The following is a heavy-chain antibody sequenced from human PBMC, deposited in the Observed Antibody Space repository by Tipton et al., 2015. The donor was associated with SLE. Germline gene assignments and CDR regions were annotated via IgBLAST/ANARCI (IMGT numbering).Heavy chain of an antibody. D-gene: IGHD3-10*01. CDR2: ISYDGSNK. CDR1: GFTFSSYA. Sequence: SLRLSCAASGFTFSSYAMHWVRQAPGKGLEWVAVISYDGSNKYYADSVKGRFTISRDNSKNTLYLQMNSLRAEDTAVYYCARDEGTMVQGGSGSYSDYWGQGTLVTVSS. CDR3: ARDEGTMVQGGSGSYSDY. V-gene: IGHV3-30*04. J-gene: IGHJ4*02.